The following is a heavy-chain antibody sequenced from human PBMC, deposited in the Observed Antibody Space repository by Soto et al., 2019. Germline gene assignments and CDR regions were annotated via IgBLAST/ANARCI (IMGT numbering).Heavy chain of an antibody. J-gene: IGHJ5*02. Sequence: QVQLQESGPGLVKPSQTLSLTYTVSGGSISSGGYYWNWIRQHPGKGLEWIGYIYYIGSTYYNPSRKSRVTISLDTSKNQFSLKLSSVTAADTAVYYCARSVFPWGQGTVVIVSS. CDR2: IYYIGST. CDR3: ARSVFP. CDR1: GGSISSGGYY. V-gene: IGHV4-31*03.